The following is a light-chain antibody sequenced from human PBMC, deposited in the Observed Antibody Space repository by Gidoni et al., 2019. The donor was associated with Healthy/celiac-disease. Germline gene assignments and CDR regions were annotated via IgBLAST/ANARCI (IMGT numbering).Light chain of an antibody. J-gene: IGKJ1*01. Sequence: ETALTQSPGTLYLSPGERATLSCRASQSVSSSYLAWYQQKPGQAPSLLIYGASSRAPGIPDRFSGSGSGTDFTLTISRLEPEDFAVYYCQQYGSSPLTFGQXAKVEIK. CDR1: QSVSSSY. CDR3: QQYGSSPLT. CDR2: GAS. V-gene: IGKV3-20*01.